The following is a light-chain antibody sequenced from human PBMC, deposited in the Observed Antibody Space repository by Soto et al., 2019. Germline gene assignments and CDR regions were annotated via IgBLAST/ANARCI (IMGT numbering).Light chain of an antibody. V-gene: IGLV2-8*01. CDR2: DVI. Sequence: QSVLTQSPSASGSPGQSVTISCTGTSSDIGGYNSVSWYQQHPGKAPKVMIYDVIKRPSGVPDRFSGSKSGNTASLTVSALQAEDEADYYCSSYTDRKNLVFGTGTKVTVL. J-gene: IGLJ1*01. CDR3: SSYTDRKNLV. CDR1: SSDIGGYNS.